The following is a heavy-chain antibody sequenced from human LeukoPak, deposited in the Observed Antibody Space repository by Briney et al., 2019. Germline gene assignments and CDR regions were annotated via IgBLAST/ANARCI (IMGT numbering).Heavy chain of an antibody. CDR2: ISSSSSTI. J-gene: IGHJ4*02. V-gene: IGHV3-48*04. CDR3: ARDRGGSYSAIDY. CDR1: GFTFSSYS. D-gene: IGHD1-26*01. Sequence: GGSLRLSCAASGFTFSSYSMNWVRQAPGKGLEWVSFISSSSSTIYYADSVKGRFTISRDNAKNSLHLQMNSLRAEDTAVYYCARDRGGSYSAIDYWGQGTLVTVSS.